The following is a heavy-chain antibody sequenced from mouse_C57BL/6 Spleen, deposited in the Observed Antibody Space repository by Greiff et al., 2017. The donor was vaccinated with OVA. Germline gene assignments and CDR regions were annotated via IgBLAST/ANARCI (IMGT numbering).Heavy chain of an antibody. D-gene: IGHD1-1*01. J-gene: IGHJ2*01. CDR3: ARRGYGSSDFDY. Sequence: VQLQQSGAELVKPGASVKLSCKASGYTFTSYWMQWVKQRPGQGLEWIGEIDPSDSYTNYNQKFKGKATLTVDTSSSTAYMQLSSLTSEDSAVYYCARRGYGSSDFDYWGQGTTLTVSS. V-gene: IGHV1-50*01. CDR2: IDPSDSYT. CDR1: GYTFTSYW.